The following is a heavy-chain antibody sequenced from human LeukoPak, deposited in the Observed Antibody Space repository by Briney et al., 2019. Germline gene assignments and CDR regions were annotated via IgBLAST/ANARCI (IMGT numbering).Heavy chain of an antibody. CDR2: INWNGGST. Sequence: GGSLRLSCAASGFTFSTYNMNWVRQAPGKGLEWVSGINWNGGSTGYADSVKGRFTISRDNAKNSLYLQMNSLRAEDTALYYCARAPGVNYYYYMDVWGKGTTVTVSS. D-gene: IGHD2-8*01. V-gene: IGHV3-20*04. CDR3: ARAPGVNYYYYMDV. CDR1: GFTFSTYN. J-gene: IGHJ6*03.